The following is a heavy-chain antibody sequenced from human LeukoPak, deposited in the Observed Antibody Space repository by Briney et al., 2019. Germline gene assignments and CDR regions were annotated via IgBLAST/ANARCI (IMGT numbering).Heavy chain of an antibody. J-gene: IGHJ4*02. V-gene: IGHV3-23*01. CDR2: ITEYGSNT. CDR1: GLTFSSNV. D-gene: IGHD2-8*01. Sequence: GGSLRLSCAVSGLTFSSNVMTWVRQAPAGNGLEWVSVITEYGSNTYYADSVKGRFTISRDNSKNTLYLLMNSLRAEDTATYYCVKNSRYCTKAACYDYWGQGTLVTVSS. CDR3: VKNSRYCTKAACYDY.